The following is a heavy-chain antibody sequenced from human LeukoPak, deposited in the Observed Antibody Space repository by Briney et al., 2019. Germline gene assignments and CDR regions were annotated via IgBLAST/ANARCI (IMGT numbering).Heavy chain of an antibody. CDR3: ARALGYCSSTSCFPPPAFDV. Sequence: GRSLRLSCAASGFTFNSYAMHWVRQAPGKGLEWVAVISYDGYDESNKYYADSVKGRFTISRDNSKNTLYLQMNSLRAEDTAVYYCARALGYCSSTSCFPPPAFDVWGRGTMVTVSS. J-gene: IGHJ3*01. D-gene: IGHD2-2*01. CDR1: GFTFNSYA. CDR2: ISYDGYDESNK. V-gene: IGHV3-30-3*01.